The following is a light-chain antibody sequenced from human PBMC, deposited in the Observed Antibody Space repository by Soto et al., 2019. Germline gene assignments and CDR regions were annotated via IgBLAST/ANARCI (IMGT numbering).Light chain of an antibody. CDR1: QNVSSGY. V-gene: IGKV3-20*01. CDR2: GTA. CDR3: QQYGILLCT. Sequence: EIVVTLSPCTLSLYPCERATLSCMASQNVSSGYLAWYQQRPGQAPRLLIYGTASRASGIPDRFSGSGSGTEFSLTIGSLEPEDFAVYYCQQYGILLCTFGPGTKVDI. J-gene: IGKJ3*01.